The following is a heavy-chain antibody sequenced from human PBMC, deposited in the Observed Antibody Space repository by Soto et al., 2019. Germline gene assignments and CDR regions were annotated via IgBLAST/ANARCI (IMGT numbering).Heavy chain of an antibody. CDR2: INHSGST. D-gene: IGHD2-2*01. CDR1: GGSFSGYY. V-gene: IGHV4-34*01. Sequence: SETLSLTCAVYGGSFSGYYWSWIRQPPGKGLEWIGEINHSGSTNYNPSLKSRVTISVDTSKNQFSLKLSSVTAADTAVYYCARSGRVQLLDVIRNWFDPWGQGTLVTVSS. J-gene: IGHJ5*02. CDR3: ARSGRVQLLDVIRNWFDP.